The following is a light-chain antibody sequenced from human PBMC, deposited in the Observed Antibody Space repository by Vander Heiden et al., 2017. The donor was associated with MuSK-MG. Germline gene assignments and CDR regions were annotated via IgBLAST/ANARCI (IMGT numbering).Light chain of an antibody. CDR1: QDISSY. Sequence: QITQSPSSLSASVGDRVTITCQASQDISSYLNWYQQKPGKAPNLLIYAASNLQSGVPSRFSGSGSGTDFHLTISRLQPEDFAIYYCQQSENVPWTFGQGTKVEIK. CDR3: QQSENVPWT. V-gene: IGKV1-39*01. J-gene: IGKJ1*01. CDR2: AAS.